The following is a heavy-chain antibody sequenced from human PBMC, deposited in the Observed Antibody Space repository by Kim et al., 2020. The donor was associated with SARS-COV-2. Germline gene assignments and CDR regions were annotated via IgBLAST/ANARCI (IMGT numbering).Heavy chain of an antibody. V-gene: IGHV3-15*01. CDR2: IKSKTDGGTT. J-gene: IGHJ6*02. D-gene: IGHD1-26*01. CDR1: GFTFSNAW. CDR3: TTVWPSGSYYYYYYGMDV. Sequence: GGSLRLSCAASGFTFSNAWMSWVRQAPGKGLEWVRRIKSKTDGGTTDYAAPVKGRFTISRDDSKNTLYLQMNSLKTEDTAVYYCTTVWPSGSYYYYYYGMDVWGQGTTVTVSS.